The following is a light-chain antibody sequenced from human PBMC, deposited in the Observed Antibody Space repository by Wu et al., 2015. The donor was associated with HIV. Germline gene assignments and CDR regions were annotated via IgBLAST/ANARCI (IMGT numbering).Light chain of an antibody. CDR1: QRVNSNY. CDR2: GAS. CDR3: QHYDDDAQFT. V-gene: IGKV3-20*01. Sequence: EIVLTQSPGTLSLSPGERATLSCRASQRVNSNYLAWYQQKPGQAPRLLIHGASSRATGIPDRFSGSGSGTDFYLIINRLEPQDSAIYFCQHYDDDAQFTFGPGTKLDIK. J-gene: IGKJ3*01.